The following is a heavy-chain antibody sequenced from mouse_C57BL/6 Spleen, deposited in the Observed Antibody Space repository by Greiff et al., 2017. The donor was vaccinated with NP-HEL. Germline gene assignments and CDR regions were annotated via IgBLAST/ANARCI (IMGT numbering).Heavy chain of an antibody. D-gene: IGHD4-1*01. CDR1: GFTFSSYA. CDR2: ISDGGSYT. CDR3: ARENWDKAMDY. J-gene: IGHJ4*01. Sequence: EVKLVESGGGLVKPGGSLKLSCAASGFTFSSYAMSWVRQTPEKRLEWVATISDGGSYTYYPDNVKGRFTISRDNAKNNLYLQMSHLKSEDTAMYYCARENWDKAMDYWGQGTSVTVSS. V-gene: IGHV5-4*01.